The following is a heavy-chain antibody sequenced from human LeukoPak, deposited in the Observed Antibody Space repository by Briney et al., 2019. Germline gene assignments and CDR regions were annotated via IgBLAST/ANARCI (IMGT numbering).Heavy chain of an antibody. D-gene: IGHD1-26*01. CDR1: GGTFSSYA. J-gene: IGHJ4*02. Sequence: SVKVSCKASGGTFSSYAISWVRQAPGQGLEWMGGIIPIFGTANYAQKFQGRVTITADESTSTAYMELSSLRSEDTAVYYCASVEATGASFFDYWGQGTLVTVSS. CDR3: ASVEATGASFFDY. V-gene: IGHV1-69*13. CDR2: IIPIFGTA.